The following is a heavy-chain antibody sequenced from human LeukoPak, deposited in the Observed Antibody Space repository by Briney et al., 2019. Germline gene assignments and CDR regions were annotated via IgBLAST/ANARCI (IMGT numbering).Heavy chain of an antibody. CDR1: GFSLTTSGVG. Sequence: ESGPTLVNPTQTLTLTCTFSGFSLTTSGVGVGWIRQPPGKALEWLALIYWNDDKRYNPSLESRLTITRDTSKNQVVLTMTNMEFVDTATYYCAHRSVAARPSFFWFDPWGQGTLVTVSS. CDR3: AHRSVAARPSFFWFDP. CDR2: IYWNDDK. V-gene: IGHV2-5*01. D-gene: IGHD6-6*01. J-gene: IGHJ5*02.